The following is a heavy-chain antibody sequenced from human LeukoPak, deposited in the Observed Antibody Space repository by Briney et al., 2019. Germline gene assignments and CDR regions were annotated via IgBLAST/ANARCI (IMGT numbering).Heavy chain of an antibody. D-gene: IGHD6-6*01. CDR1: GGSISSSSYY. CDR2: IYYSGST. Sequence: SETLSLTCTVSGGSISSSSYYWGWIRQPPGKGLEWIGSIYYSGSTYYNPSLKSRVTISVDTSKNQFSLKLSSVTAADTAVYYCARRQLRYWFDPWGQGTLVTVSS. J-gene: IGHJ5*02. CDR3: ARRQLRYWFDP. V-gene: IGHV4-39*01.